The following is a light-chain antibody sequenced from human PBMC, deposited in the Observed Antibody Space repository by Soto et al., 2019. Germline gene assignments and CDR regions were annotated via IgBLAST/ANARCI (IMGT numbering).Light chain of an antibody. J-gene: IGKJ4*01. CDR2: DAS. CDR1: QSVSNF. Sequence: EIVLTQSPATLSLSPGERATLSCRASQSVSNFLAWYQQKPGQAPRLLIYDASTRATGIPARFSGSGFGTDFALTISSLEPEDFAVYSCQQRRTWPPLTFGGGTKVEIK. CDR3: QQRRTWPPLT. V-gene: IGKV3-11*01.